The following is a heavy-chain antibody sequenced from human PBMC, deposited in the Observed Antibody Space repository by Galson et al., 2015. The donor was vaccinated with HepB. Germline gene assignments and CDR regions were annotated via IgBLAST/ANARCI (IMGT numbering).Heavy chain of an antibody. CDR1: GYSFTSYW. Sequence: QSGAEVKKPGESLKISCKGSGYSFTSYWIGWVRQMPGKGLEWMGIIYPGDSDTRYSPSFQGQVTISADKSISTAYLQWSSLKASDTAMYYCASIGVVYDWGYDAFDIWGQGTMVTVSS. CDR3: ASIGVVYDWGYDAFDI. J-gene: IGHJ3*02. CDR2: IYPGDSDT. D-gene: IGHD5/OR15-5a*01. V-gene: IGHV5-51*01.